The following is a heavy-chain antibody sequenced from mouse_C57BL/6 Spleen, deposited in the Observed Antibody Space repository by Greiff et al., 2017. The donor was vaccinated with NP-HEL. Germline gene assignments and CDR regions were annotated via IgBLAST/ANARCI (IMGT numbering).Heavy chain of an antibody. J-gene: IGHJ1*03. D-gene: IGHD1-1*01. CDR3: ARRELLRGYFDV. V-gene: IGHV1-55*01. CDR1: GYTFTSYW. Sequence: VQLQQSGAELVKPGASVKMSCKASGYTFTSYWITWVKQRPGQGLEWIGDIYPGSGSTNYNEKFKSKATLTVDTSSSTAYMQLSSLTSEDSAVYCCARRELLRGYFDVWGTGTTVTVSS. CDR2: IYPGSGST.